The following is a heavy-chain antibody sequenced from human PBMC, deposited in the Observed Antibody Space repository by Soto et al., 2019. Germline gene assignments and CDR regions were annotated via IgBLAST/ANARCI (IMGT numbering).Heavy chain of an antibody. V-gene: IGHV4-4*02. D-gene: IGHD6-19*01. CDR3: AKNGWYSADI. CDR2: IFHSETT. CDR1: GASVSSDNW. Sequence: QMRLQESGPGLVKPSGTLCLACAVSGASVSSDNWWSWVRQPPGKGLEWIGEIFHSETTNYNPSLKSRATISVDKSKNQFSLTLTSVTAADTAVYYCAKNGWYSADIWGQGTMVTVSS. J-gene: IGHJ3*02.